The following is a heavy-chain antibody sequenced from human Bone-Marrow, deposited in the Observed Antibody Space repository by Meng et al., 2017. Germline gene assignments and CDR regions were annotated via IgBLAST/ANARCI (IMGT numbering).Heavy chain of an antibody. CDR3: TRATVSTRGFGYYFDF. J-gene: IGHJ4*02. V-gene: IGHV1-46*01. CDR1: GYTFTNYY. Sequence: RVQSGAAVVKPGAPVKVACKASGYTFTNYYMHWVRQAPGQGRQWMGIIDPSGGSTTYAQDFQGRVTMTRDPSTSTVYMELSSLRSEDTATYYCTRATVSTRGFGYYFDFWGQGTLVTVSS. CDR2: IDPSGGST. D-gene: IGHD4-11*01.